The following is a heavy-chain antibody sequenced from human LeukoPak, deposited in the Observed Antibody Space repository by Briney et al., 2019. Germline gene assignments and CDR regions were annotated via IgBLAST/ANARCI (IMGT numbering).Heavy chain of an antibody. CDR1: GYTFTSYG. V-gene: IGHV1-18*01. J-gene: IGHJ5*02. CDR3: ARDNHRSSWSWFDP. D-gene: IGHD6-13*01. Sequence: EASVKVSCKASGYTFTSYGISWVRQAPGQGLEWMGWISAYNGNTKYAQELQGRVTMTTDTSTSTAYMELRSLRSDDTAVYHCARDNHRSSWSWFDPWGQGTLVTVSS. CDR2: ISAYNGNT.